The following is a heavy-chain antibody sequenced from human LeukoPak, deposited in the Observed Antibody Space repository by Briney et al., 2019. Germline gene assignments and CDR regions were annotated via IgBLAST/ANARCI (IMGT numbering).Heavy chain of an antibody. D-gene: IGHD3-3*01. CDR2: VSGTGTST. CDR1: GFTFHNYA. CDR3: AKGYYDSHRGFFEY. J-gene: IGHJ4*02. V-gene: IGHV3-23*01. Sequence: GGSLRLPCKASGFTFHNYAMTWVRQAPGKGLDWVSTVSGTGTSTFYADSVKVRATISRDNSKNMLYLQMSSLRAEDTAMYYCAKGYYDSHRGFFEYWGLGTLVTVSS.